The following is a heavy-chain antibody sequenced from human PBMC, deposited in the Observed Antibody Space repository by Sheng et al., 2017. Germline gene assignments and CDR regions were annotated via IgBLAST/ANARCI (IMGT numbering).Heavy chain of an antibody. CDR1: GGTFSSYA. CDR3: ARDSRLPGIAVAGSDY. Sequence: QVQLVQSGAEVKKPGSSVKVSCKASGGTFSSYAISWVRQAPGQGLEWMGGIIPILGIANYAQKFQGRVTITADKSTSTAYMELSSLRSEDTAVYYCARDSRLPGIAVAGSDYWGQGTLVTVSS. D-gene: IGHD6-19*01. V-gene: IGHV1-69*04. J-gene: IGHJ4*02. CDR2: IIPILGIA.